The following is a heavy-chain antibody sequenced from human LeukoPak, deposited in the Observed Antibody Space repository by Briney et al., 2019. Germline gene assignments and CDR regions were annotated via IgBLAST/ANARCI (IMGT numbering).Heavy chain of an antibody. Sequence: SETPSLTRTVSGGSISSYYWSWIRQPPGKGLEWIGYIYYSGSTNYNPSLKSRVTISVDTSKNQFSLKLSSVTAADTAVYYCARQRGLTGYYDGSSEAYYFDYWGQGTLVTVSS. CDR2: IYYSGST. CDR3: ARQRGLTGYYDGSSEAYYFDY. CDR1: GGSISSYY. J-gene: IGHJ4*02. D-gene: IGHD3-22*01. V-gene: IGHV4-59*01.